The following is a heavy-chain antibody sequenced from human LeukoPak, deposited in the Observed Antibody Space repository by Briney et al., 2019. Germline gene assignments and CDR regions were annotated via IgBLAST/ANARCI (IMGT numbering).Heavy chain of an antibody. Sequence: SETLSLTCTVSGGSISSYYWSWIRQPAGKGLEWIGRIYTSGSTNYNPSLKSRVTMSVDTSKNQFSLKLSSVTAADTAVYYCARLPSYYYGSGSYYSFDYWGQGTLVTVSS. CDR1: GGSISSYY. D-gene: IGHD3-10*01. CDR3: ARLPSYYYGSGSYYSFDY. J-gene: IGHJ4*02. CDR2: IYTSGST. V-gene: IGHV4-4*07.